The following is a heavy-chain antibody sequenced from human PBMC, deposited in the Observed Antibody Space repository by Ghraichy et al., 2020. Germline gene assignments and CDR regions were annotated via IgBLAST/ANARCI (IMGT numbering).Heavy chain of an antibody. CDR3: ARDHNDILSSPRDWYFDL. V-gene: IGHV3-48*02. Sequence: GESLHISCAASGFTFSDYSMNWVRQAPGKGLEWVSFISSRRITIYYAASVKGRFTISRDNAQYSLYLQMNSLRDEDTAVYFSARDHNDILSSPRDWYFDLWGRGTLVTVSS. D-gene: IGHD3-9*01. CDR2: ISSRRITI. J-gene: IGHJ2*01. CDR1: GFTFSDYS.